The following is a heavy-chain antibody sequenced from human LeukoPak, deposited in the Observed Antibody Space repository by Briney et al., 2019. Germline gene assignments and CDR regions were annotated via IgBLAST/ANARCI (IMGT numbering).Heavy chain of an antibody. J-gene: IGHJ6*02. D-gene: IGHD1-1*01. CDR3: ALQRPLKGV. Sequence: GGSLRLSCEASGFTFSSYSMNWVRQAPGKGLEWVSVIYSGGITYYADSVKGRFTISRDNSKNTLYLQMNSLRAEDTAVYYCALQRPLKGVWGQGTTVTVSS. CDR1: GFTFSSYS. CDR2: IYSGGIT. V-gene: IGHV3-66*04.